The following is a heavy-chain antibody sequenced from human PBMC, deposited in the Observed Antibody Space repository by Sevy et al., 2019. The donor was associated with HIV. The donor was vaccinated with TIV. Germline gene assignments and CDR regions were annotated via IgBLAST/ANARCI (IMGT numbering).Heavy chain of an antibody. V-gene: IGHV3-30*02. CDR3: AKEPHTTVVTLGNWFDP. CDR2: IRYDGSNK. J-gene: IGHJ5*02. D-gene: IGHD4-17*01. Sequence: GGSLRLSCAASGFTFSSYGMHWVRQAPGKGLEWAAFIRYDGSNKYYADSVKGRFTISRDNSKNTLYLQMNSLRAEDTAVYYCAKEPHTTVVTLGNWFDPWGQGTLVTVSS. CDR1: GFTFSSYG.